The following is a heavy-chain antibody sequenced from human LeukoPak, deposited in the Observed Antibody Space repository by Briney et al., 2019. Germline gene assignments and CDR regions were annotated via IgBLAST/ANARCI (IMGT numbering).Heavy chain of an antibody. V-gene: IGHV3-21*01. CDR1: GFTFSAYS. CDR2: ITSSSSYI. Sequence: GGFLRLSCAASGFTFSAYSMNWVRQAPGKGLEWVSSITSSSSYIYYADSVKGRFTISRDNAKNSLYLQMNSLRAEDTAVYYCARGFRVVDFWGQGALVTVSS. CDR3: ARGFRVVDF. J-gene: IGHJ4*02. D-gene: IGHD3-22*01.